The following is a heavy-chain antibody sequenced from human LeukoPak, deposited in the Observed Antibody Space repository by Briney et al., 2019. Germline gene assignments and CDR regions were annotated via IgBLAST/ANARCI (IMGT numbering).Heavy chain of an antibody. D-gene: IGHD3-16*01. CDR1: GGSITSYY. V-gene: IGHV4-59*08. Sequence: SETLSLTCTVSGGSITSYYWSWIRQPPGKGLEWIGYIYYSGSTNYNPSLKSRVTISVDRSKNQFSLNLSSVTAADTAVYYCASTFSYGYFDLWGQGILVTVSS. J-gene: IGHJ4*02. CDR3: ASTFSYGYFDL. CDR2: IYYSGST.